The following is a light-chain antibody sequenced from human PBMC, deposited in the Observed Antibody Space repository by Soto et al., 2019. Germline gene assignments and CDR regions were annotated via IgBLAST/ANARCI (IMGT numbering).Light chain of an antibody. CDR1: QSVYYR. V-gene: IGKV3-15*01. CDR2: GTF. CDR3: QQYERCPTYT. Sequence: EIVMTQSPATLSVSPGEIVTLSCRASQSVYYRLAWYQQKRGQAPRRLIYGTFTRTIGIPARFSGGGSRTECTLTTSTLQPEDFAVYYCQQYERCPTYTFGRGTKVEMK. J-gene: IGKJ2*01.